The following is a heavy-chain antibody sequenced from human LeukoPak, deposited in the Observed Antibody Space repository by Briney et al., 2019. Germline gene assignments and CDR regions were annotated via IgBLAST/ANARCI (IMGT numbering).Heavy chain of an antibody. V-gene: IGHV3-13*01. D-gene: IGHD3-10*01. CDR1: GFAFSSYD. J-gene: IGHJ3*02. CDR2: IGTAGDT. Sequence: PGGSLRLSCAASGFAFSSYDMHWVRQATGKGLEWGSAIGTAGDTYYPGSVKGRFTISRENAKNSLYLQMNSLRAGDTAVYYCARATYGYAFDIWGQGTMVTVSS. CDR3: ARATYGYAFDI.